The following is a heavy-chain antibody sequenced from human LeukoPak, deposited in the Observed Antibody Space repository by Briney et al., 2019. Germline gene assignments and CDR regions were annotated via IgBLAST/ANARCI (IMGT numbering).Heavy chain of an antibody. J-gene: IGHJ4*02. D-gene: IGHD6-13*01. V-gene: IGHV3-48*03. CDR2: ISSSGSTI. Sequence: GGSLRLSCAASGFTFSSYEMNWVRQAPGKGLEWVSYISSSGSTIYYADSVKGRFTISRDNAKNSLYLQMNSLRAEDTAVYYCARVRPGTASTGYYFDYWGQGTLVTVSS. CDR3: ARVRPGTASTGYYFDY. CDR1: GFTFSSYE.